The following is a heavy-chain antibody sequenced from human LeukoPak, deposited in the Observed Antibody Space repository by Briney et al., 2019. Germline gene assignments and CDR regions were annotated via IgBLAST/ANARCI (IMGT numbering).Heavy chain of an antibody. D-gene: IGHD2-15*01. Sequence: GASVKVSCKASGYTFTRFGISWVRQAPGQGLEWMGWISTANGVTRYAQKFQGRVTVTTDTSTSTAFMELRGLRSDDTAIYFCARPRMGSTLYSFDSWDQGTLVTVSS. V-gene: IGHV1-18*01. CDR3: ARPRMGSTLYSFDS. J-gene: IGHJ5*01. CDR2: ISTANGVT. CDR1: GYTFTRFG.